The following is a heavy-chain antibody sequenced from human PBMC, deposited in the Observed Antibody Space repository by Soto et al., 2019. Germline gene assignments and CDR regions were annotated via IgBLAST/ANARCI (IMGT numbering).Heavy chain of an antibody. D-gene: IGHD5-18*01. J-gene: IGHJ4*02. V-gene: IGHV4-61*01. CDR2: IYYSGGT. CDR3: ARGGGVTATFDY. CDR1: GGSVSSGSYY. Sequence: SETLSLTCTVSGGSVSSGSYYWSWIRQPPGKGLEWIGYIYYSGGTNYNPSLKSRVTISVDTSKNQFSLKLSSVTAADTAVYYCARGGGVTATFDYWGQGTLVTVSS.